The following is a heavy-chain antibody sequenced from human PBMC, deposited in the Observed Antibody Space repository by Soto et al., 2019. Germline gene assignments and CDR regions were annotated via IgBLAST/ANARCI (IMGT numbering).Heavy chain of an antibody. Sequence: APVKVSWKASGGTFSSYAISWVRQAPGQGLEWMGWISAYNGNTNYAQKLQGRVTMTTDTSTSTAYMELRSLRSDDTAVYYCARIGAVPAAMGNDYWGQGTLVTVSS. J-gene: IGHJ4*02. D-gene: IGHD2-2*01. V-gene: IGHV1-18*01. CDR3: ARIGAVPAAMGNDY. CDR2: ISAYNGNT. CDR1: GGTFSSYA.